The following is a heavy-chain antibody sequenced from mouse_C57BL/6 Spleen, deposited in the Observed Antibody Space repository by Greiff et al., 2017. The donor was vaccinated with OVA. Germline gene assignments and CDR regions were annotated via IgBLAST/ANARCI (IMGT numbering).Heavy chain of an antibody. CDR1: GYAFSSYW. V-gene: IGHV1-80*01. Sequence: QVQLQQSGAELVKPGASVKISCKASGYAFSSYWMNWVKQRPGQGLEWIGQIYPGDGDTNYNGKFKGKATLTADKSSSTAYMQLSSLTSEDSAVYFGAGGGLPVTGYFDYWGQGTTLTVSS. D-gene: IGHD2-1*01. CDR2: IYPGDGDT. J-gene: IGHJ2*01. CDR3: AGGGLPVTGYFDY.